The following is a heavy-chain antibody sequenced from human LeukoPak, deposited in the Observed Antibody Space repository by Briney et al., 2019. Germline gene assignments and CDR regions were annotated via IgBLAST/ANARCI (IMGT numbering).Heavy chain of an antibody. Sequence: SETLSLTCAVYGGSFSGYYWSWIRQPPGRGLEWIGEINHSGSTNYNPSLKSRVTISVDTSKNQFSLKLSSVTAADTAVYYCARGYFTRSWFDPWGQGTLVTVSS. CDR1: GGSFSGYY. J-gene: IGHJ5*02. CDR2: INHSGST. V-gene: IGHV4-34*01. CDR3: ARGYFTRSWFDP. D-gene: IGHD2-21*01.